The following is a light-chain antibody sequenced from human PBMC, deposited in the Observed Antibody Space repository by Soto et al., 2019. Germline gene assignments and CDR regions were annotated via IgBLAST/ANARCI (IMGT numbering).Light chain of an antibody. Sequence: DIQMTQSPSTLFASVGDRVSITCRASQSISSRLAWYQQKPGKAPKLLIYDASGLRSGVPLRFSGSGSGTEFTLTISSLQPDDFATYYCQQYNSYLTFGQGTKLEIK. CDR3: QQYNSYLT. J-gene: IGKJ2*01. V-gene: IGKV1-5*01. CDR2: DAS. CDR1: QSISSR.